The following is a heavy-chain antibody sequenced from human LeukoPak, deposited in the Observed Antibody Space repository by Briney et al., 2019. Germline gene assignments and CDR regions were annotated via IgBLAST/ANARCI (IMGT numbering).Heavy chain of an antibody. CDR3: AKGGQGFDS. J-gene: IGHJ5*01. CDR2: VFYSGVT. CDR1: GGSISSYY. Sequence: SETLSLTCTVSGGSISSYYWNWIRQSPGKGLEWIGYVFYSGVTKYNPSLKGRATISIDTSRNQLSLNLSPMTAADTAVYYCAKGGQGFDSWGQGTLVTVSS. V-gene: IGHV4-59*01.